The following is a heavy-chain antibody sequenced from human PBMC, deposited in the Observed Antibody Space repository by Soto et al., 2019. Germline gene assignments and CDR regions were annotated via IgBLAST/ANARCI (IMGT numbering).Heavy chain of an antibody. CDR2: IYSSGST. D-gene: IGHD1-1*01. Sequence: SETLSLTCTVSGGSISSYYWSWIRQPAGKGLEWIGRIYSSGSTNYNPSLKSRVTMSVDTSKNQFSLKLTSVTAADTAVYYCGREWKQEGFDPWGQGTLVTVSS. CDR1: GGSISSYY. J-gene: IGHJ5*02. CDR3: GREWKQEGFDP. V-gene: IGHV4-4*07.